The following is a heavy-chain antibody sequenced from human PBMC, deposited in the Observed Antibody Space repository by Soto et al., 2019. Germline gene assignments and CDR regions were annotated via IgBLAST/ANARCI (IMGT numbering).Heavy chain of an antibody. J-gene: IGHJ4*02. CDR2: ISGSGGST. D-gene: IGHD3-9*01. Sequence: GGSLRLSCAASGFTFSSYAMSWVRQAPGKGLEWVSAISGSGGSTYYADSVKGRFTISRDNSKNTLYLQMNSLRAEDTAVYYCEKALFDFDWLLPLNYWGQGTLVNVSS. V-gene: IGHV3-23*01. CDR3: EKALFDFDWLLPLNY. CDR1: GFTFSSYA.